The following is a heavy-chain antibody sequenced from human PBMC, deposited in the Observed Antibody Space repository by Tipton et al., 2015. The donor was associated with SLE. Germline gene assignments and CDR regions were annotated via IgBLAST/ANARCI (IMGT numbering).Heavy chain of an antibody. CDR2: IIPIFGAP. D-gene: IGHD6-6*01. CDR1: GGGAFSSYA. Sequence: QLVQSGAEVKKPGSSVKVSCRASGGGAFSSYAITWVRQAPGQGLEWMGLIIPIFGAPIYAQKFQGRVTITTDESTSTAYMELSSLRSEDTAVYYCARDRAYSNSDSSNFWGQGTLVTVSS. V-gene: IGHV1-69*05. J-gene: IGHJ4*02. CDR3: ARDRAYSNSDSSNF.